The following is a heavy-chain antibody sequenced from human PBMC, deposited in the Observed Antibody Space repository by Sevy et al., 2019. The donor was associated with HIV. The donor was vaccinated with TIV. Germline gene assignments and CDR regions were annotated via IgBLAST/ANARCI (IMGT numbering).Heavy chain of an antibody. J-gene: IGHJ4*02. CDR3: ARVGAAVGSFDY. D-gene: IGHD6-19*01. CDR2: IYYSGST. Sequence: SETLSLTCTVSGGSISSGNYYWHWIRQPPGKGLEWIGYIYYSGSTNYNPSLKSRVTISVDTSKNQFSLKLSSVTAADTAVYYCARVGAAVGSFDYWGQGTLVTVSS. V-gene: IGHV4-61*01. CDR1: GGSISSGNYY.